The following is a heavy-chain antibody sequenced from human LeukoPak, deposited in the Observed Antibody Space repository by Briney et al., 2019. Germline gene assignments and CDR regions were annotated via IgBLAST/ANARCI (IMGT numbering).Heavy chain of an antibody. D-gene: IGHD3-9*01. CDR3: ARDGHYDILAGYFQD. Sequence: GGSLRLSCAASGFTFSSYAMHWVRQAPGKGLEWVAVISYDGSNKYYADSVKGRFTISRDNAKNSLYLQMNSLRAEDTAVYYCARDGHYDILAGYFQDWGQGTLVTVSS. CDR1: GFTFSSYA. CDR2: ISYDGSNK. V-gene: IGHV3-30-3*01. J-gene: IGHJ1*01.